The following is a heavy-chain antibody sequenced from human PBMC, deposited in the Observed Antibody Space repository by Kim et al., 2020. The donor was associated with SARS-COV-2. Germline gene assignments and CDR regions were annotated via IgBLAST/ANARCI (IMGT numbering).Heavy chain of an antibody. CDR2: ISGSGGST. Sequence: GGSLRLSCAASGFTFSSYAMSWVRQAPGKGLEWVSAISGSGGSTYYADSVKGRFTISRDNSKNTLYLQMNSLRAEDTAVYYCAKDAPPTQEPTDCGGSGGMCAFDIWGQGTMVTVSS. V-gene: IGHV3-23*01. D-gene: IGHD2-21*01. CDR3: AKDAPPTQEPTDCGGSGGMCAFDI. J-gene: IGHJ3*02. CDR1: GFTFSSYA.